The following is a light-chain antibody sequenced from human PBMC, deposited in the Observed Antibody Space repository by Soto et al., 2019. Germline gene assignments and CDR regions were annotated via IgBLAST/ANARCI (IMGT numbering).Light chain of an antibody. V-gene: IGKV1-9*01. CDR1: QDISSY. Sequence: DIQLTQSPSFLSASVGDGVTITCRASQDISSYLGWYQQKPGKAPKLLIYAPSTLQGGVPSRFSGSGSGTDFTLTISSLQPEDFATYYCQQANSYPDTFGQGTKLEIK. CDR2: APS. CDR3: QQANSYPDT. J-gene: IGKJ2*01.